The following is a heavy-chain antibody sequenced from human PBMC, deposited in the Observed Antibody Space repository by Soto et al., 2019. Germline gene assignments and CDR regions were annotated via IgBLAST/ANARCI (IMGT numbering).Heavy chain of an antibody. V-gene: IGHV1-18*01. Sequence: QVQLVQSGAEVKKPGASVKVSCKASGYTFTSYGISWVRQAPGQGLEWMGWTSAYNGNTNYAQKLQGRVTMTTDTTPSTDYMEVRRLGVDDTAVYYCARDLVGSEGDLAAVYWGQGTLVTVSS. J-gene: IGHJ4*02. D-gene: IGHD6-13*01. CDR1: GYTFTSYG. CDR3: ARDLVGSEGDLAAVY. CDR2: TSAYNGNT.